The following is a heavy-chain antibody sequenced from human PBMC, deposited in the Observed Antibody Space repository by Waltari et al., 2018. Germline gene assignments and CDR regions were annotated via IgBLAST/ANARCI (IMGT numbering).Heavy chain of an antibody. V-gene: IGHV4-34*01. J-gene: IGHJ5*02. D-gene: IGHD6-6*01. CDR3: ARGRRIAARPLRWFDP. Sequence: QVQLQQWGEGLLKPSETLSLTCAVYGGSFSGYYWSWIRQPPGKGLEWIGEINHSGSTNYNPSLKSRVTISVDTSKNQFSLKLSSVTAADTAVYYCARGRRIAARPLRWFDPWGQGTLVTVSS. CDR1: GGSFSGYY. CDR2: INHSGST.